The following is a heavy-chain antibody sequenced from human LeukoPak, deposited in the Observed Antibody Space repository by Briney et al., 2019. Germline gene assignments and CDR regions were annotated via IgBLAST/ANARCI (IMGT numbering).Heavy chain of an antibody. Sequence: GGSLRLSCAASGFTFRSHWMHWVRQAPGKGLVWVSRINTDGSTTSYADSVKGRFTISRDNAKNTLYLQMNSLRAEDTAVYYCARSGSDFDYWGQGTLVTVSS. J-gene: IGHJ4*02. V-gene: IGHV3-74*01. CDR3: ARSGSDFDY. CDR2: INTDGSTT. CDR1: GFTFRSHW. D-gene: IGHD1-26*01.